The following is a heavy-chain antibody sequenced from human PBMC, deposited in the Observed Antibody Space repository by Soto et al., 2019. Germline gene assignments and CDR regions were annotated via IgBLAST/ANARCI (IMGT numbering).Heavy chain of an antibody. J-gene: IGHJ5*02. CDR1: GGSIISGGYY. CDR3: ARAQVSVYYDSSGYSNWFDP. Sequence: SETLSLTCTVSGGSIISGGYYWILIRQHPGKGLEWIGYIYYSGSTYYNPSLKSRVTISVDTSKNQFSLKLSSVTAADTAVYYCARAQVSVYYDSSGYSNWFDPWGQGTLVTVSS. CDR2: IYYSGST. V-gene: IGHV4-31*03. D-gene: IGHD3-22*01.